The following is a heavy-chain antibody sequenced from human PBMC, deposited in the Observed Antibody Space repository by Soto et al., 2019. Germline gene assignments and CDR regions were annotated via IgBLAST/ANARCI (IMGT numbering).Heavy chain of an antibody. V-gene: IGHV4-59*01. CDR3: ASLQVPWERHRGSY. D-gene: IGHD1-26*01. CDR2: IYYSGST. Sequence: KPSETLSLTCTVSGGSISSYYWSWIRQPPGKGLEWIGYIYYSGSTNYNPSLKSRVTISVDTSKNQFSLKLSSVTAADTAVYYCASLQVPWERHRGSYWGQGTLVTVSS. J-gene: IGHJ4*02. CDR1: GGSISSYY.